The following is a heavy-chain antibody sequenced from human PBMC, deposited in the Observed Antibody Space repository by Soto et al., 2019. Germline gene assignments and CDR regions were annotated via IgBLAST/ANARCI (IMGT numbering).Heavy chain of an antibody. CDR2: IWYDGSNK. Sequence: PGGSLRLSCAASVXTFSSYGMHWVRQAPGKGLEWVAVIWYDGSNKYYADSVKGRFTISRDNSKNTLYLQMNSLRAEDTAVYYCARDLGGVGSSWYNGMDVWGQGTTVTVSS. D-gene: IGHD6-13*01. CDR3: ARDLGGVGSSWYNGMDV. J-gene: IGHJ6*02. CDR1: VXTFSSYG. V-gene: IGHV3-33*01.